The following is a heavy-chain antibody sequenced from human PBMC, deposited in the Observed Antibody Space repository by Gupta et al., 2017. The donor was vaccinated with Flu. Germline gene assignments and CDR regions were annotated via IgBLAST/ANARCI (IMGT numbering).Heavy chain of an antibody. CDR2: INTNTGNP. D-gene: IGHD1-1*01. CDR1: YTFTSYA. CDR3: ARNGGEDRFDP. V-gene: IGHV7-4-1*02. J-gene: IGHJ5*02. Sequence: YTFTSYAMNWMRQAPGQGLEWMGWINTNTGNPTYAQGFTGRFVFSLDTSVSTAYLQINSLKAEDTAVYYCARNGGEDRFDPWGQGTLVTVSS.